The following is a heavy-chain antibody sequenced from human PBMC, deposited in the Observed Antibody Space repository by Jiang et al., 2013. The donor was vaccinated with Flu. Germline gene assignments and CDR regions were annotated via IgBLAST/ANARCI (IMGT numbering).Heavy chain of an antibody. CDR3: AKNPGWSGYGDFGP. J-gene: IGHJ5*02. Sequence: QLLESGGGVVQPGRSLRLSCAASGFTFSSYAMSWVRQAPGKGLEWVSSLNGGGGDTHYADSVKGRFTISRDNSKNTLYLQMNSLRAEDTAVYYCAKNPGWSGYGDFGPWGQGTQVTVSS. D-gene: IGHD3-3*01. CDR1: GFTFSSYA. V-gene: IGHV3-23*01. CDR2: LNGGGGDT.